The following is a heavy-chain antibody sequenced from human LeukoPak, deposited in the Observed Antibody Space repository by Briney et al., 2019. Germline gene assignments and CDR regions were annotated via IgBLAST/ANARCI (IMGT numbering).Heavy chain of an antibody. CDR1: GASIRSSSYY. D-gene: IGHD3-10*01. J-gene: IGHJ4*02. V-gene: IGHV4-39*02. Sequence: SETLSLTCSVSGASIRSSSYYWGWIRQPPGKGLEWIGTFDYSGSTYYNPSLRSRVTILADKSKNHFSLKVTSVTAADTAVYXXXXXXXXXXXGSEYFDYWGQGTLVAVSS. CDR3: XXXXXXXXXGSEYFDY. CDR2: FDYSGST.